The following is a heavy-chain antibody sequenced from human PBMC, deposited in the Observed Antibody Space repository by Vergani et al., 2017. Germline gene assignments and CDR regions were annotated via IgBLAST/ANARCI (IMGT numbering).Heavy chain of an antibody. CDR1: GFTFSSYA. Sequence: EVHLLESGGGLIQPGGSLRISCAASGFTFSSYAMSWVRQAPGKGLEWVSAISGSGGSTYYADSVKGRFTISRDNSKNTLYLQMNSLRAEDTAVYYCAKVSGYSYGYSFDYWGQGTLVTVSS. D-gene: IGHD5-18*01. CDR3: AKVSGYSYGYSFDY. J-gene: IGHJ4*02. V-gene: IGHV3-23*01. CDR2: ISGSGGST.